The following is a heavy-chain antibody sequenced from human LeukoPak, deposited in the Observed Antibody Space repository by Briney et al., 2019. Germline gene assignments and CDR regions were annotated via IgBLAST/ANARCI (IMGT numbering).Heavy chain of an antibody. CDR2: TFYRSKWYN. J-gene: IGHJ4*02. CDR3: ARDISSWNYFFDY. D-gene: IGHD6-13*01. V-gene: IGHV6-1*01. Sequence: SQTLSLTCAISGDSVSSNSAAWNWIRQSPSRGLEWLGRTFYRSKWYNDYAVSLKSRITINPDTSKNQFSLQLSSVTPEDTAVYYCARDISSWNYFFDYWGQGTLVTVSS. CDR1: GDSVSSNSAA.